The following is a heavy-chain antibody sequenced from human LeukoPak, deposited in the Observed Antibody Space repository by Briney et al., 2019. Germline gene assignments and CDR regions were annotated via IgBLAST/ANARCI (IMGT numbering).Heavy chain of an antibody. CDR3: ASAWHLGIVVVMLDY. CDR1: GYTFTSYY. J-gene: IGHJ4*02. V-gene: IGHV1-46*01. Sequence: GASVKVSCKASGYTFTSYYLHWVRQAPGQGLEWMGIINPSGGSPNYAQKFQGRVTMTRDMSTSTVNMELNSLRAEDTAVYYCASAWHLGIVVVMLDYWGQGTLVTVSS. D-gene: IGHD3-22*01. CDR2: INPSGGSP.